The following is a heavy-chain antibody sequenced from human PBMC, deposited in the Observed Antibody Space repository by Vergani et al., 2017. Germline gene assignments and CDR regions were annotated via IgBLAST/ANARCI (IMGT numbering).Heavy chain of an antibody. Sequence: QVQLVESGGGLVKPGGSLRLSCAASGFSFSDHYMTWIRQAPGKGLEWVSYISNSGNTIEYADSVKGRFSISRDNAKSSLFLQMDSLRAEDTAVYYCARDLFYYDSSGYYSGFFDYWGQGTLVTVSS. D-gene: IGHD3-22*01. J-gene: IGHJ4*02. CDR2: ISNSGNTI. CDR1: GFSFSDHY. CDR3: ARDLFYYDSSGYYSGFFDY. V-gene: IGHV3-11*01.